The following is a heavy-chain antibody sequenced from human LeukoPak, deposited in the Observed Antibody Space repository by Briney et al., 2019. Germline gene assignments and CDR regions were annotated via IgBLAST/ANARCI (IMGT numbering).Heavy chain of an antibody. V-gene: IGHV4-34*01. D-gene: IGHD2-15*01. J-gene: IGHJ4*02. CDR1: GGSFSGYY. Sequence: PSETLSLTCAVYGGSFSGYYWSWIRQPPGKGLEWIGEINHSGSTNYNPSLKSRVTISVDTSKNQFSLKLSSVTAADTAVYYYARAPSRVGLDYWGQGTLVTVSS. CDR2: INHSGST. CDR3: ARAPSRVGLDY.